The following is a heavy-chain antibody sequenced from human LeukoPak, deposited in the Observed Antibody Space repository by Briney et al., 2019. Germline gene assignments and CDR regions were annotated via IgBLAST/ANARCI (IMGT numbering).Heavy chain of an antibody. J-gene: IGHJ6*03. CDR2: MNPNSGNT. Sequence: ASVKVSCKASGYTFTSYDINWVQQATGQGLEWMGWMNPNSGNTGYAQKFRGRVTITRNTSISTAYMELSSLRSEDTAVYYCARARRIVVVPAASRDNYYYYMDVWGKGTTVTVSS. CDR3: ARARRIVVVPAASRDNYYYYMDV. D-gene: IGHD2-2*01. V-gene: IGHV1-8*03. CDR1: GYTFTSYD.